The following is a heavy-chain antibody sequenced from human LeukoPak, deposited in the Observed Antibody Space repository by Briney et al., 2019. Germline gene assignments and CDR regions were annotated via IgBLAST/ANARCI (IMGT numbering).Heavy chain of an antibody. J-gene: IGHJ6*03. Sequence: SETLSLTYTVSGGSISSYYWSWIRQPAGKGLEWIGRIYTSGSTNYNPSLKSRVTMSVDTSKNQFSLKLSSVTAADTAVYYCARDGLRYFDWLAPYYYYYYMDVWGKGTTVTVSS. D-gene: IGHD3-9*01. CDR3: ARDGLRYFDWLAPYYYYYYMDV. CDR1: GGSISSYY. V-gene: IGHV4-4*07. CDR2: IYTSGST.